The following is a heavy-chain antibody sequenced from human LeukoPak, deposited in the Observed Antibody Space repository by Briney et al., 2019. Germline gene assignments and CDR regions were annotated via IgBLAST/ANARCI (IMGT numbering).Heavy chain of an antibody. V-gene: IGHV3-30-3*01. J-gene: IGHJ6*02. CDR1: GFTFSSYA. Sequence: PGGSLRLSCAASGFTFSSYAMHWVRQAPGKGLEWVAVISYDGSNKYYADSVKGRFTISRDNSKNTLYLQMNSLRAEDTAVYYCASTLYYDFWSGYYPINYYYYGMDVWGQGTTVTVSS. D-gene: IGHD3-3*01. CDR2: ISYDGSNK. CDR3: ASTLYYDFWSGYYPINYYYYGMDV.